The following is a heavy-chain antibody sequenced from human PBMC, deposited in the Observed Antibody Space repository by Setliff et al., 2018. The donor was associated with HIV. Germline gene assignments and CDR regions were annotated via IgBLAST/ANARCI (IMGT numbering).Heavy chain of an antibody. D-gene: IGHD2-21*02. V-gene: IGHV4-4*07. CDR2: THASGTT. CDR1: GGSISGDF. Sequence: SETLSLTCTVSGGSISGDFWTWIRQPAGEGLEWIGRTHASGTTQCEPSLKNRCSMSIDTSKNQFSLKLSSVTAADTAVYYCARQTATGTSATFDSWCQGSLVTV. CDR3: ARQTATGTSATFDS. J-gene: IGHJ4*02.